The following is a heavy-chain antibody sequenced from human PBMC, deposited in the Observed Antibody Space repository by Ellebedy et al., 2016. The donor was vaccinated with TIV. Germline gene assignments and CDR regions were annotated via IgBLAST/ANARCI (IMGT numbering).Heavy chain of an antibody. CDR3: AKSPRDDYGGNSGFDAFDI. Sequence: GESLKISCAASGFTFSSYAMSWVRQAPGKGLEWVSAISGSGGSTYYADSVKGRFTISRDNSKNTLYLQMNSLRAEDTAVDYCAKSPRDDYGGNSGFDAFDIWGQGTMVTVSS. CDR2: ISGSGGST. V-gene: IGHV3-23*01. D-gene: IGHD4-23*01. CDR1: GFTFSSYA. J-gene: IGHJ3*02.